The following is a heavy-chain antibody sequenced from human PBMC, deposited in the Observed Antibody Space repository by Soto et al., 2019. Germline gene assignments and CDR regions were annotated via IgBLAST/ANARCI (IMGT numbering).Heavy chain of an antibody. V-gene: IGHV5-51*01. CDR3: ARGDTAMVPHYYGMDV. J-gene: IGHJ6*02. CDR1: GYSFTSYW. D-gene: IGHD5-18*01. CDR2: IYPGDSDT. Sequence: GESLKISCKGSGYSFTSYWIGWVRQMPGKGLEWMGIIYPGDSDTRYSPSFQGQVTISADKSISTAYLQWSSLKASDTAMYYCARGDTAMVPHYYGMDVWGQGTTVTVYS.